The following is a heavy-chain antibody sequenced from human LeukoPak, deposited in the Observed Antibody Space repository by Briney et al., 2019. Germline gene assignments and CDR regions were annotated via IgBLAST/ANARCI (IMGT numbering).Heavy chain of an antibody. CDR3: ATDSFNYYDSSGRRYYFDY. V-gene: IGHV1-24*01. CDR1: GYTLTELS. CDR2: FDSDDGET. D-gene: IGHD3-22*01. Sequence: ASEKVSCKVSGYTLTELSMHWVRQAPGKGLEWMGGFDSDDGETIYAPKFQGRVTMTEDTSTDTAYMELSSLRSEDTAVYYCATDSFNYYDSSGRRYYFDYWGQGTLVTVSS. J-gene: IGHJ4*02.